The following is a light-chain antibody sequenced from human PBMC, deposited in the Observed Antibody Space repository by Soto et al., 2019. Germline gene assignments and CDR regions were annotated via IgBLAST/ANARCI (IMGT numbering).Light chain of an antibody. CDR2: GTS. J-gene: IGKJ2*01. Sequence: EIVLTQSPATLSVSPGEGATLSCRASQSVSSNLAWYQQKPGQAPRLLIYGTSTRATGIPARFSGSGSGTEFTLTISSLQSEDFAVYYCQEYNNWPLYTFGQGTKLEIK. CDR1: QSVSSN. V-gene: IGKV3-15*01. CDR3: QEYNNWPLYT.